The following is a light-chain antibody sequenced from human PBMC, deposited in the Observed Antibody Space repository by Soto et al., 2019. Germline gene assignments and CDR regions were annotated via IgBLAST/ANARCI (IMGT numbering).Light chain of an antibody. V-gene: IGLV6-57*03. Sequence: NFMLTQPHSVSESPGKTVIISCTRTSGSIASSYVQWYQQRPGSAPTTIISEDKERPSGVPARFSGSIDRSSNSASLTISGLQTDDEADYYCQSYDNDNWVFGGGTTLTVL. CDR1: SGSIASSY. CDR2: EDK. J-gene: IGLJ3*02. CDR3: QSYDNDNWV.